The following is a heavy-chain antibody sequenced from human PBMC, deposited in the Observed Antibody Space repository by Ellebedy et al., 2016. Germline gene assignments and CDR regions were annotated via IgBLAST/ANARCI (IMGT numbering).Heavy chain of an antibody. CDR3: AKGNAIPGPEPLDF. Sequence: GGSLRLSCAASGFTFSSYGMHWVRQAPGKGLEWVAVISYDGSNKYYADSVKGRFTISRDNSKNTLYLQMNSLTVEDTAVYYCAKGNAIPGPEPLDFWGQGTLVTVSS. V-gene: IGHV3-30*18. CDR1: GFTFSSYG. D-gene: IGHD1-14*01. CDR2: ISYDGSNK. J-gene: IGHJ4*02.